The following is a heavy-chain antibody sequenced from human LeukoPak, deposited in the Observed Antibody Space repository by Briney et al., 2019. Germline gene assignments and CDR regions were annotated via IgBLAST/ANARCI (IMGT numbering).Heavy chain of an antibody. CDR3: AGGHIVATISDAFDI. CDR2: ISSSSSYI. D-gene: IGHD5-12*01. J-gene: IGHJ3*02. CDR1: GFTFSSYS. V-gene: IGHV3-21*01. Sequence: GGSLRLSCAASGFTFSSYSMNWARQAPGKGLEWVSSISSSSSYIYYADSVKGRFTISRDNAKNSLYLQMNSLRAEDTAVYYCAGGHIVATISDAFDIWGQGTMVTVSS.